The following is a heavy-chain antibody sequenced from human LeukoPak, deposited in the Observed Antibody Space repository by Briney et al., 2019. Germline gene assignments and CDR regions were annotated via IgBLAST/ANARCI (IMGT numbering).Heavy chain of an antibody. CDR3: ARDSIGYYYYYYYMDV. D-gene: IGHD2-2*01. V-gene: IGHV1-69*06. J-gene: IGHJ6*03. CDR1: GGTFSSYA. Sequence: RASVKVSCKASGGTFSSYAISWVRQAPGQGLEWMGGIIPIFGTANYAQKFQGRVTITADKSTSTAYMELRSLRSDDTAVYYCARDSIGYYYYYYYMDVWGKGTTVTVSS. CDR2: IIPIFGTA.